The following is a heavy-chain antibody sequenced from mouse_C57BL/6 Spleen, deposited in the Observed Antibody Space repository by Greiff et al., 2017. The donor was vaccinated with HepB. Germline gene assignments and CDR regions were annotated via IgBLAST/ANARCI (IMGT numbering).Heavy chain of an antibody. J-gene: IGHJ4*01. Sequence: EVKLMESGGGLVKPGGSLKLSCAASGFTFSSYAMSWVRQTPEKRLEWVATISDGGSYTYYPDNVKGRFTISRDNAKNNLYLQMSHLKSEDTAMYYCARDRRNSGAMDYWGQGTSVTVSS. D-gene: IGHD3-1*01. CDR2: ISDGGSYT. CDR3: ARDRRNSGAMDY. V-gene: IGHV5-4*01. CDR1: GFTFSSYA.